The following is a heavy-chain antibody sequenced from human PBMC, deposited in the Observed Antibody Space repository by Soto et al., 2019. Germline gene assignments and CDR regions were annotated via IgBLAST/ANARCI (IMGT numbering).Heavy chain of an antibody. J-gene: IGHJ2*01. Sequence: QVQLVQSGAEVKKPGASVKVSCEASGYTFITYPIHWVRQAPGQRLEWMGWINTDNGKTRYSQKFQGRVTITRDTSATTAFMELSSLRSEDTSVYYCARSGASVAAAGTENWFFDPWGRGTLVTVSS. CDR3: ARSGASVAAAGTENWFFDP. CDR2: INTDNGKT. V-gene: IGHV1-3*04. CDR1: GYTFITYP. D-gene: IGHD6-13*01.